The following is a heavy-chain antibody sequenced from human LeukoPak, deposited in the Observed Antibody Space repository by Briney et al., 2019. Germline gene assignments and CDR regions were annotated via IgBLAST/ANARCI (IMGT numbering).Heavy chain of an antibody. CDR1: GYSFTSYW. CDR3: ARRLADYDSSGYYYYFDY. CDR2: IYPGDSDT. D-gene: IGHD3-22*01. V-gene: IGHV5-51*01. Sequence: GESLKISCKGSGYSFTSYWIGWVRQMPGKGLEWMGIIYPGDSDTRYSPSFQGQVTISADKSISTAYPQWSSLKASDTAMYYCARRLADYDSSGYYYYFDYWGQGTLVTVSS. J-gene: IGHJ4*02.